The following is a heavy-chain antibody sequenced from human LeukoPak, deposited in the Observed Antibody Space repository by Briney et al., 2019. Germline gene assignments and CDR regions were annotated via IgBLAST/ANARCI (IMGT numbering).Heavy chain of an antibody. CDR2: ISWNSVTI. CDR3: AKFMDYYEIGTYYYQFDY. V-gene: IGHV3-9*01. Sequence: GRSLRLSCAASGFTFDDYAMHWVRQAPGKGLEWVSGISWNSVTIGYADSVKGRFTISRDNAKNSLYLQMNSLRAEDTALYYCAKFMDYYEIGTYYYQFDYWGQGTLVTVP. D-gene: IGHD3-22*01. CDR1: GFTFDDYA. J-gene: IGHJ4*02.